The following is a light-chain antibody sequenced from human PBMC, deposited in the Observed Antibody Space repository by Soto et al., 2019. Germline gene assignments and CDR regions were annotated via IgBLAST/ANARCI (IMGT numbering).Light chain of an antibody. Sequence: PGHSITITCTGTSSDVGTYTLVSWYQQHPGKAPKLVIYEVNKRPAGVSNRFSGSKSGNTASLTISGLQAEDVVDYYCSSYTTSSYYFFGTGTKVTVL. CDR3: SSYTTSSYYF. CDR2: EVN. V-gene: IGLV2-14*02. CDR1: SSDVGTYTL. J-gene: IGLJ1*01.